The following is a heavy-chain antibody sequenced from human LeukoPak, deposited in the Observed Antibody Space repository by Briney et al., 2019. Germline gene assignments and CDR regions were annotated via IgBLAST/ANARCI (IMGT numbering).Heavy chain of an antibody. CDR1: GFTFSSYA. V-gene: IGHV3-30*04. D-gene: IGHD6-13*01. Sequence: GGSLRLSCAASGFTFSSYAMHWVRQAPGKGLEWVAVISYDGSNKYYADSVKGRFTISRDNSKNTLYLQMNSLRAEDTAVYYCARPTVERTPGYSSSWYEYWGQGTLVTVSS. J-gene: IGHJ4*02. CDR3: ARPTVERTPGYSSSWYEY. CDR2: ISYDGSNK.